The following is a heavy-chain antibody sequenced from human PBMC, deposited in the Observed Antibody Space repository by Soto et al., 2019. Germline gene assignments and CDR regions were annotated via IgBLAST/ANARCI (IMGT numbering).Heavy chain of an antibody. Sequence: SETLSLTCTVSGGSISSGGYYWSWIRQHPGKGLEWIGYIYYSGSTYYNPSLKSRVTISVDTSKNQFSLKLSSVTAADTAVYYCARTGNTLRKPPRNYYFDYWGQGTLVTVSS. J-gene: IGHJ4*02. V-gene: IGHV4-31*03. CDR1: GGSISSGGYY. CDR3: ARTGNTLRKPPRNYYFDY. D-gene: IGHD2-15*01. CDR2: IYYSGST.